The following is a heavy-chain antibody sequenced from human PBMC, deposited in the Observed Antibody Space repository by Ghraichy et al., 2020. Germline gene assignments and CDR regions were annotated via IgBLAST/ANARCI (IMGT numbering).Heavy chain of an antibody. J-gene: IGHJ5*01. CDR3: TRAPRHVTIFEVVVSYGSFDS. D-gene: IGHD3-3*01. V-gene: IGHV4-34*01. Sequence: SETLSLTCAVYGGGSFMGYYWSWIRQSPEKGLEWIGETSHSGITKSNPSLSSRVTISVDTSKNQFSLNLRSVTAADTAVYYCTRAPRHVTIFEVVVSYGSFDSWSQGTPVTVSS. CDR2: TSHSGIT. CDR1: GGGSFMGYY.